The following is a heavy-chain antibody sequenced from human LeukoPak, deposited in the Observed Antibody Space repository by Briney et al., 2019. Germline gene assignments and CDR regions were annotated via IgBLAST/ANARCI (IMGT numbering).Heavy chain of an antibody. Sequence: SVKVSCKASGGTFSSYAISWVRQAPGQGLEWMGGIIPIFGTANYAQKFQGRVTITADESTSTAYMELSSLRSEDTAVYYCARDRTNYYDSSGYYFGMNWGQGTLVTVSS. CDR3: ARDRTNYYDSSGYYFGMN. CDR2: IIPIFGTA. J-gene: IGHJ4*02. CDR1: GGTFSSYA. D-gene: IGHD3-22*01. V-gene: IGHV1-69*13.